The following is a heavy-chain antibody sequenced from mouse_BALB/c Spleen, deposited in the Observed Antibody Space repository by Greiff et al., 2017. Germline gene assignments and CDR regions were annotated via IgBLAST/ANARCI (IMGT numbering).Heavy chain of an antibody. Sequence: QVQLQQSGPELVKPGASVKISCKASGYAFSSSWMNWVKQRPGQGLEWIGRIYPGDGDTNYNGKFKGKATLTADKSSSTAYMQLSSLTSVDSAVYFCARDGYDRAYWGQGTLVTVSA. CDR1: GYAFSSSW. V-gene: IGHV1-82*01. D-gene: IGHD2-2*01. CDR3: ARDGYDRAY. CDR2: IYPGDGDT. J-gene: IGHJ3*01.